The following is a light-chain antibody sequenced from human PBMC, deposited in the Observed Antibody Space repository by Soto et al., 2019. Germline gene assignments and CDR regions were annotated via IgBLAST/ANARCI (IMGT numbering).Light chain of an antibody. J-gene: IGKJ1*01. CDR3: LQHNSYPRT. Sequence: DIQMTQSPSSLSASIGDRVIITCRASQVIRYDVGWYQQKPGKAPKSLIYGASSLHNGVPSRFSGSGSGTEFTLTIRSLQPEDFATYYCLQHNSYPRTFGQGTKVEIK. CDR1: QVIRYD. CDR2: GAS. V-gene: IGKV1-17*01.